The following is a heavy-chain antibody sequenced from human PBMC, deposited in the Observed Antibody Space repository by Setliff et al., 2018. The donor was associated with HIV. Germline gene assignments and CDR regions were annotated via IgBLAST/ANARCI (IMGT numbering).Heavy chain of an antibody. J-gene: IGHJ4*02. Sequence: PSETLSLTCTVSGGSISSSTYYWGWIRQPPGKGLEWIGYIYSSGSTNYNPSLKSRVTISVDTSKNQFSLKLNSVTAADTAVYYCATRPADSKWYGVFDYWGQGTLVTVSS. CDR1: GGSISSSTYY. CDR3: ATRPADSKWYGVFDY. CDR2: IYSSGST. D-gene: IGHD6-13*01. V-gene: IGHV4-61*05.